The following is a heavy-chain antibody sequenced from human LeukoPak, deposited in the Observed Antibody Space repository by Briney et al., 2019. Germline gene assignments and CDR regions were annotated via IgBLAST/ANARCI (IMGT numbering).Heavy chain of an antibody. Sequence: PSETLSLTCTVSGGSISSYYWSWIRQPPGKGLEWIGYIYYSGSTNYNPSLKSRVTISVDTSKNQFSLKLSSMTAADTAVYYCARAFGGLWFGELLSRAAFDIWGQGTMVTVSS. CDR1: GGSISSYY. V-gene: IGHV4-59*01. CDR3: ARAFGGLWFGELLSRAAFDI. D-gene: IGHD3-10*01. J-gene: IGHJ3*02. CDR2: IYYSGST.